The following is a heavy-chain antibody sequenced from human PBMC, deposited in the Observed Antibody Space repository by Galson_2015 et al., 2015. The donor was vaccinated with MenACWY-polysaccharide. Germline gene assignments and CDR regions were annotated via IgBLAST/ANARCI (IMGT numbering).Heavy chain of an antibody. J-gene: IGHJ4*02. CDR1: GFSFSTYW. Sequence: SLRLSCAASGFSFSTYWMHWVRQAPGKGLVWVSRIKSDGSSTSYADSVKGRFTISRDNAMNTLYLQMNSLRAEDTGVYYCASHIAVAFWGQGTLVTVSS. CDR2: IKSDGSST. V-gene: IGHV3-74*01. D-gene: IGHD6-19*01. CDR3: ASHIAVAF.